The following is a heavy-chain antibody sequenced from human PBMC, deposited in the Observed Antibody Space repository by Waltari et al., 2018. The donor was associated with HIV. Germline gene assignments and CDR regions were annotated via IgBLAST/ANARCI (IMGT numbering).Heavy chain of an antibody. V-gene: IGHV4-61*02. CDR1: CGSISGGGYY. D-gene: IGHD5-18*01. J-gene: IGHJ4*02. Sequence: QVQLQESGPGLVKPSQTLSLTCTVSCGSISGGGYYWGWVRQAAGKGLEWIGRGHASGRTNYNPSLRSRVTISVDASKNQFSLKLTSVTAADTAVYFCARGPTAMVTFDSWGQGTLVTVSS. CDR3: ARGPTAMVTFDS. CDR2: GHASGRT.